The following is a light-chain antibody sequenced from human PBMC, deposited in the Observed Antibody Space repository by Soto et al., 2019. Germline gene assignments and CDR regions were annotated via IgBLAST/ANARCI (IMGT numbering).Light chain of an antibody. Sequence: DVQMTQSPSSLSASVGDRVIITCKANQSIANFLNWFQHKPGEAPKLLISAASHLELGVPSRFSGSGCGTDFVLTISNLRSEDVATYFCQQYEDLRITFGGGTKVDI. CDR2: AAS. V-gene: IGKV1-33*01. CDR1: QSIANF. CDR3: QQYEDLRIT. J-gene: IGKJ4*02.